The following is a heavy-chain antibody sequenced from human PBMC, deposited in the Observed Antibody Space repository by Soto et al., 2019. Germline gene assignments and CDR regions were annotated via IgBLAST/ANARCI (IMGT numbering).Heavy chain of an antibody. V-gene: IGHV1-69*13. CDR2: IIPIFGTA. CDR1: GGTFSSYA. J-gene: IGHJ5*02. Sequence: GASVKVSCKASGGTFSSYAISWVRQAPGQGLEWMGGIIPIFGTANYAQKFQGRVTITADESTSTAYMELSSLRSEDTAVYYCASTRGSSGHNWFDPWGQGTLVTAPQ. D-gene: IGHD3-22*01. CDR3: ASTRGSSGHNWFDP.